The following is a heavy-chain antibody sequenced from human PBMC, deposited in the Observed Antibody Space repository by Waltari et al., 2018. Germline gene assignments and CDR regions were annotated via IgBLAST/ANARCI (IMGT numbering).Heavy chain of an antibody. CDR2: MNPNSGNT. D-gene: IGHD2-2*01. V-gene: IGHV1-8*03. J-gene: IGHJ4*02. CDR3: ARGGVVVPAAYDY. Sequence: QVQLVQSGAEVKKPGASVKVSCKASGYTFTSYDINWVRQATGQGLEWMGVMNPNSGNTGYAQKFQVRVTITRNTSISTAYMELSSLRSEDPAVYYCARGGVVVPAAYDYWGQGTLVTVSS. CDR1: GYTFTSYD.